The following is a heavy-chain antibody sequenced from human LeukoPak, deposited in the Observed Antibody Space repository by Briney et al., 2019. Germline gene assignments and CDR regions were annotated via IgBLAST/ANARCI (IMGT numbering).Heavy chain of an antibody. CDR1: GGTFSSYA. V-gene: IGHV1-69*01. CDR2: IIPIFGTA. Sequence: ASVKVSCKASGGTFSSYAISWVRQAPGQGLEWMGGIIPIFGTANYAQKFQGRVTITADESTSTAYMELSSLRAEDTAVYYCAKVSRKWELLAAFDIWGQGTMVTVSS. CDR3: AKVSRKWELLAAFDI. J-gene: IGHJ3*02. D-gene: IGHD1-26*01.